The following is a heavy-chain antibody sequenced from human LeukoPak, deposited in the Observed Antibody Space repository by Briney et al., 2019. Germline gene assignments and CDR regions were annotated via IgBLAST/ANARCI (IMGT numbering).Heavy chain of an antibody. Sequence: GASVKVSCKASGYTFTTYSMHWVRQAPGQGLEWMAIINLSGGSTDYTQKFQGRVTMTRDTSTSTVYMELSSLRSEDTAVYYCATGAAVAGTGFDPWGQGTLVTVSS. D-gene: IGHD6-19*01. CDR3: ATGAAVAGTGFDP. J-gene: IGHJ5*02. CDR2: INLSGGST. CDR1: GYTFTTYS. V-gene: IGHV1-46*01.